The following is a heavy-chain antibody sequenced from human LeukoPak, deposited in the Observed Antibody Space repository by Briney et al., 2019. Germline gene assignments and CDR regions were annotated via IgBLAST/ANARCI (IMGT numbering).Heavy chain of an antibody. V-gene: IGHV1-8*01. Sequence: ASVKVSCKASGYTFTSYDINWVRQATGQGLEWMGWMNPNSGNTGYAQKCQGRVTMTRNTSISTAYMELSRLRSEDTAVYYCARLYGSGSYEDYWGQGTLVTVSS. J-gene: IGHJ4*02. D-gene: IGHD3-10*01. CDR1: GYTFTSYD. CDR3: ARLYGSGSYEDY. CDR2: MNPNSGNT.